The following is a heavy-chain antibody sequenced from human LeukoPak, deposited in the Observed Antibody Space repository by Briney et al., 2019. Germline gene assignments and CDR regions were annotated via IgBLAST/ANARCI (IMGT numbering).Heavy chain of an antibody. CDR3: VTEQQWLG. CDR1: GFTFSDYY. Sequence: GGSLRLSCAASGFTFSDYYMSWIRQAPGKGLEWVGRIKSKSDGGATDYAAPVKGRFTISRDDSKNTLSLQMNSLETEDTAVYYCVTEQQWLGWGRGTLVTVPS. V-gene: IGHV3-15*01. D-gene: IGHD6-19*01. J-gene: IGHJ4*02. CDR2: IKSKSDGGAT.